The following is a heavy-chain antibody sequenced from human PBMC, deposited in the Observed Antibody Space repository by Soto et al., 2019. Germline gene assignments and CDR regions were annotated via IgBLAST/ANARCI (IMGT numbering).Heavy chain of an antibody. CDR2: ISYSGST. D-gene: IGHD3-22*01. CDR3: ARDRAHFYESSGRLDL. J-gene: IGHJ4*02. Sequence: SETLSLTCTVSGDSMSSGDYFWTWIRQTPGKGLQWIGYISYSGSTFYNPSLKTRLAMSVDTSKNQFSVRLRSVTAADTAVYYCARDRAHFYESSGRLDLWGQGMLVTVS. V-gene: IGHV4-30-4*01. CDR1: GDSMSSGDYF.